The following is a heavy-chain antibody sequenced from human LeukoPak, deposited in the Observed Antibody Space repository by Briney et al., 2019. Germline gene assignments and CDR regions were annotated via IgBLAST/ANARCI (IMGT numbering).Heavy chain of an antibody. V-gene: IGHV3-11*01. CDR1: GFTFSDYY. J-gene: IGHJ6*02. D-gene: IGHD5-18*01. CDR2: ISSSGSTI. CDR3: ARVPRWIPQAYGMDV. Sequence: PGGSLRLSCAASGFTFSDYYMSWIRQAPEKGLEWVSYISSSGSTIYYADSVKGRFTISRDNAKNSLYLQMNSLRAEDTAVYYCARVPRWIPQAYGMDVWGQGTTVTVSS.